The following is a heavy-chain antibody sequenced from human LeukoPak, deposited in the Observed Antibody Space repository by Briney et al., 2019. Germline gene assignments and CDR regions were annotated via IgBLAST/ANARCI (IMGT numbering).Heavy chain of an antibody. V-gene: IGHV4-59*01. CDR3: ARSRDGYLFDY. Sequence: SETLSLTCTVSGGSISSYYWSWIRQPPRKGLEWIDYIYYSGNTNHNPSLKSRVTISVDTSKNQFSLKLSSVTAADTAMYYCARSRDGYLFDYWGQGTLVTVS. J-gene: IGHJ4*02. CDR1: GGSISSYY. CDR2: IYYSGNT. D-gene: IGHD5-24*01.